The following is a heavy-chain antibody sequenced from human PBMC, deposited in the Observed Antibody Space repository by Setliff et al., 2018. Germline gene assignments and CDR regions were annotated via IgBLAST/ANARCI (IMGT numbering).Heavy chain of an antibody. D-gene: IGHD3-16*01. CDR2: IIPIFGTA. J-gene: IGHJ6*02. CDR1: GGTFSSYA. Sequence: SVKVSCKASGGTFSSYAISWVRQAPGQGLEWMGGIIPIFGTANDAQKFQGRVTITTDESTSTAYMELSSLRSEDTAVYYCASPDYQYYYYYGMDVWGQGTTVTVSS. CDR3: ASPDYQYYYYYGMDV. V-gene: IGHV1-69*05.